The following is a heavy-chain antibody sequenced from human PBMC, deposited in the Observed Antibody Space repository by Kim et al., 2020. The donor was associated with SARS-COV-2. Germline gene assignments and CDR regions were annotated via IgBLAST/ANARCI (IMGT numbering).Heavy chain of an antibody. V-gene: IGHV1-2*06. J-gene: IGHJ6*02. CDR3: ARDLEPSGACFYGMDV. CDR1: GYNFIGRY. Sequence: ASVKVSCKASGYNFIGRYIHWVRQAPGQGLEWIGRINPNSGVTYYSQKFQGRVTLTRDTSLGSAYMEMTSLKSDDTAVYFCARDLEPSGACFYGMDVCG. D-gene: IGHD3-3*01. CDR2: INPNSGVT.